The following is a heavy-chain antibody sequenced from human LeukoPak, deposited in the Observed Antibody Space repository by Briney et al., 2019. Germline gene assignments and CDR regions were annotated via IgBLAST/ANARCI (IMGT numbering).Heavy chain of an antibody. V-gene: IGHV1-69*02. CDR2: IIPILGIA. CDR1: GGTFSSYT. D-gene: IGHD4-11*01. J-gene: IGHJ4*02. CDR3: ARGDRTVGFDY. Sequence: GSSVKASCKASGGTFSSYTISWVRQAPGQGLEWMGRIIPILGIANYAQKFQGRVTITADKSTSTAYMELSSLRSEDTAVYYCARGDRTVGFDYWGQGTLVTVSS.